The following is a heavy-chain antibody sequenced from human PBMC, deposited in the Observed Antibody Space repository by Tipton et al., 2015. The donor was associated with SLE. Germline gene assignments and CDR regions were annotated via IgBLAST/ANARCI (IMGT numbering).Heavy chain of an antibody. J-gene: IGHJ4*02. D-gene: IGHD1-26*01. CDR2: ISWNSGSI. Sequence: SLRLSCAASGFKFADYAMHWVRQAPGKGLEWVSGISWNSGSIGYADSVKGRFTISRDNAKNSLYLQMNSLRAEDTALYYCAKDIIVGATGGFDYWGQGTLVTVSS. V-gene: IGHV3-9*01. CDR3: AKDIIVGATGGFDY. CDR1: GFKFADYA.